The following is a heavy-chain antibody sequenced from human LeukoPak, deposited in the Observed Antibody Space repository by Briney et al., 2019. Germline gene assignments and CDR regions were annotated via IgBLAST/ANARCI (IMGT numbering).Heavy chain of an antibody. Sequence: SETLSLTCAVYGGSFSGYYWSWIRQPPGKGLEWIGEINHSGSTNYNPSLKSRVTISVDTSKNQFSLKLSSVTAADTAVYYCARGRGIVGVAAGLYGMDVWGQGTTVTVSS. CDR3: ARGRGIVGVAAGLYGMDV. J-gene: IGHJ6*02. V-gene: IGHV4-34*01. CDR2: INHSGST. CDR1: GGSFSGYY. D-gene: IGHD1-26*01.